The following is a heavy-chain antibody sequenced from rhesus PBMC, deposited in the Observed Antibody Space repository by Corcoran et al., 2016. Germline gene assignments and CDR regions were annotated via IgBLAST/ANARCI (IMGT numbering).Heavy chain of an antibody. CDR1: GYSISSGYD. Sequence: QVQLQESGPAVVKPSETLSLTCSVSGYSISSGYDWSRIRHAPAKGLEWIGYIHGSSGSTNYNPSLKSRVTSSKDTSKNQFSLKLSSMTTVDTAVYYCARNLAAGHYFDYWGQGVLVTVSS. V-gene: IGHV4-127*01. CDR2: IHGSSGST. D-gene: IGHD6-13*01. CDR3: ARNLAAGHYFDY. J-gene: IGHJ4*01.